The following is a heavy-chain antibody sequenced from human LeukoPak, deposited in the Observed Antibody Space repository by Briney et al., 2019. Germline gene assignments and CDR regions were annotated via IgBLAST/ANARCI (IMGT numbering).Heavy chain of an antibody. J-gene: IGHJ3*02. CDR2: IKQDGSEK. V-gene: IGHV3-7*01. CDR1: GFTFSSYW. CDR3: ARGGSWRDDAFDI. Sequence: GGPLRLSCAASGFTFSSYWMSWVRQAPGKGLEWVANIKQDGSEKYYVDSVKGRFTISRDNAKNSLYLQMNSLRAEDTAVYYCARGGSWRDDAFDIWGQGTMVTVSS. D-gene: IGHD6-13*01.